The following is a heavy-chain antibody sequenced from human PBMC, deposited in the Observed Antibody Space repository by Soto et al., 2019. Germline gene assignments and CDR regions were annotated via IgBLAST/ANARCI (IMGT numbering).Heavy chain of an antibody. CDR1: GGSISSSSYY. CDR3: ARLDVGGYFDY. CDR2: IYYSGST. V-gene: IGHV4-39*01. Sequence: SETLSLTCTVSGGSISSSSYYWGWIRQPPGKGLEWIGSIYYSGSTYYNPSLKSRVTISVDTSKNQFSLKLSSVTAADTAVYYCARLDVGGYFDYWGQGTLVTVSS. J-gene: IGHJ4*02.